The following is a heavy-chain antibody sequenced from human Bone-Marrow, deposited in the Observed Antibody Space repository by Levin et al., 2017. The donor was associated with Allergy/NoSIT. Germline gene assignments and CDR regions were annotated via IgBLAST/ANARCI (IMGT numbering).Heavy chain of an antibody. D-gene: IGHD6-19*01. V-gene: IGHV3-23*01. CDR2: ISDSGDST. Sequence: GGSLRLSCAASGFTFSNYGVSWVRQTPGKGLEWVSSISDSGDSTSHADSVKGRFTISRDNSKNTLYLHMNSLRAEDTAVYYCATSVTGPGYFDFWGQGTPVTVSS. CDR1: GFTFSNYG. J-gene: IGHJ4*02. CDR3: ATSVTGPGYFDF.